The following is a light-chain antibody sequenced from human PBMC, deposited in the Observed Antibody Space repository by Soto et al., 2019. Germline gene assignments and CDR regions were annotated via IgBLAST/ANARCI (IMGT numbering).Light chain of an antibody. J-gene: IGKJ4*01. CDR1: QSVSSIY. CDR3: QQYGSSALT. V-gene: IGKV3-20*01. Sequence: EIVWTQSPGTLSFSPGERATLSCRASQSVSSIYLAWYQQKPGQAPRLLIYGASSRATGIPDRFSGSGSGTDFTLTISRLEPEDFAVYYCQQYGSSALTFGGGTKVDIK. CDR2: GAS.